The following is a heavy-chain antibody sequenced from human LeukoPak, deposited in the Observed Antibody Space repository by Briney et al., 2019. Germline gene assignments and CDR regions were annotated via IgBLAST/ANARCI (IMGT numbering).Heavy chain of an antibody. Sequence: GGSLRLSCAASGFTFDDYAMHWGREAPGKGLEWVSGISWNSGSIGYADSVKGRFTISRDNAKNSLYLQMNSLRAEDTALYYCAKGLQWLVLSGAFDIWGQGTMVTVSS. CDR3: AKGLQWLVLSGAFDI. CDR1: GFTFDDYA. V-gene: IGHV3-9*01. J-gene: IGHJ3*02. D-gene: IGHD6-19*01. CDR2: ISWNSGSI.